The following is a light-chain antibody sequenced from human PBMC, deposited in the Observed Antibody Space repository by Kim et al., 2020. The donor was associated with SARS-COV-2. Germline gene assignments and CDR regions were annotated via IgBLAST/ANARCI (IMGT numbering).Light chain of an antibody. V-gene: IGLV1-47*01. CDR1: SSNIGSNY. CDR2: RNN. Sequence: QRDTISCSGSSSNIGSNYVYWYQQLPGTAPKLLIYRNNQRPSGVPDRFSGSKSGTSASLAISGLRSEDEADYYCAAWDDSLSGWVFGGGTQLTVL. CDR3: AAWDDSLSGWV. J-gene: IGLJ3*02.